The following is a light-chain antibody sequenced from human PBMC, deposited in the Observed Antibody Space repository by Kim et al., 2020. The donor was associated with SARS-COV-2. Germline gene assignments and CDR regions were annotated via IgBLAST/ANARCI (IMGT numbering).Light chain of an antibody. CDR1: QDISNC. Sequence: SGSVGDSDNITCQASQDISNCLNWYQQKTGKAPKLLIYDVSNLQTGVTSRFSGSGSGTKFTFTISSLQPEDIGTYYCQQHHYLITFGLGTRLEIK. V-gene: IGKV1-33*01. J-gene: IGKJ5*01. CDR3: QQHHYLIT. CDR2: DVS.